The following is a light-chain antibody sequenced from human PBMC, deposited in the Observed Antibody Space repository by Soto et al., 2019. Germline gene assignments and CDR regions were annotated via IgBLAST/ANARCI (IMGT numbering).Light chain of an antibody. CDR2: SHS. V-gene: IGLV1-44*01. Sequence: QAVVTQPPSASGTPGQRVTISCSGSRSNIGTNTVNWYQHLPGTAPKLLIYSHSERPSGVPNRFSGSKSGTSASLAISGLQSDDEGDYYCAGWDDSLNAYVFGTGTKLTVL. CDR1: RSNIGTNT. CDR3: AGWDDSLNAYV. J-gene: IGLJ1*01.